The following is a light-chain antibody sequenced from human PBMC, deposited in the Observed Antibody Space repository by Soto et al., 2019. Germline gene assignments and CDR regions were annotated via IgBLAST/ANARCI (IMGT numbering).Light chain of an antibody. Sequence: DIQMTQSASTLSASVGDRVTITCRASQSISSWLAWYQQKPGKAPKLLIYDASSLESGVPSRFSGSGSGTEFTLTISSLQPDDFATYYCQQYNSYSWTFGQGTKVDIK. CDR2: DAS. V-gene: IGKV1-5*01. J-gene: IGKJ1*01. CDR1: QSISSW. CDR3: QQYNSYSWT.